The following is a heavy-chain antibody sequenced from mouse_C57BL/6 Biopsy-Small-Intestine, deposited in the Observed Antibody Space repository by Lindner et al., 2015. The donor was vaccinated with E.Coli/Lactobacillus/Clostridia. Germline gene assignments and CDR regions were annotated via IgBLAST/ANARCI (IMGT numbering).Heavy chain of an antibody. J-gene: IGHJ2*01. Sequence: VQLQESGPELVKPGASVKMSCKASGYTFTDYNMHWVKQSHGKSLEWIGYINPNDGDTKYNGKFKGKATLTADKSSSTAYMQLSSLTSEDSAVYFCARDTVDYWGQGTTLTVSS. CDR3: ARDTVDY. CDR2: INPNDGDT. CDR1: GYTFTDYN. V-gene: IGHV1-22*01.